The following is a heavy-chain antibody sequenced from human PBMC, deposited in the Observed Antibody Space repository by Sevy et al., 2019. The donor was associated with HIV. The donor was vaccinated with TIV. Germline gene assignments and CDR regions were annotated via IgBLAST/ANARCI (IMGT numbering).Heavy chain of an antibody. CDR1: GFTFGDYV. D-gene: IGHD3-3*01. J-gene: IGHJ4*02. CDR3: ISREGTIFGVVTRDY. CDR2: IRSKAYGGTT. Sequence: GGSLRLSCTGSGFTFGDYVLSWVRQAPGKGLEWVGFIRSKAYGGTTKYAASVKGRFTISRDDSKSIAYLQMTSLKTEDTAVYYCISREGTIFGVVTRDYWGQGTLVTVSS. V-gene: IGHV3-49*04.